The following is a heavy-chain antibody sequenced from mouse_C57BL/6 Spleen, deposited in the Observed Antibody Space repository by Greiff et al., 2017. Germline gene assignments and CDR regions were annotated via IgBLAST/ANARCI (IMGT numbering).Heavy chain of an antibody. CDR3: SQGAYDYGFAY. J-gene: IGHJ3*01. D-gene: IGHD2-4*01. V-gene: IGHV1-26*01. Sequence: EVQLQQSGPELVKPGASVKISCKASGYTFTDYYMNWVKQSHGKSLEWIGDINPNNGGTSYNQKFKGKATLTVDKSSSTAYMELRSLTSEDSAVYYCSQGAYDYGFAYWGQGTLVTVSA. CDR2: INPNNGGT. CDR1: GYTFTDYY.